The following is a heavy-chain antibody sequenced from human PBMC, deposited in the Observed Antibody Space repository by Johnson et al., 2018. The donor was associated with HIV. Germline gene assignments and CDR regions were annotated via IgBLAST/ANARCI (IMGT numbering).Heavy chain of an antibody. CDR2: IKSKTDGGTT. J-gene: IGHJ3*02. V-gene: IGHV3-15*01. D-gene: IGHD4-23*01. CDR1: GFTFRNAW. CDR3: TTDLGVVGGFDI. Sequence: EVQLVESGGGLVKPGGSLRLSCAVSGFTFRNAWVSWVRQAPGKGLEWVGRIKSKTDGGTTDYAEPVKGRFTISRDDSKTTLLLQMNSLKIEDTAVYYCTTDLGVVGGFDIWGQGTMVSVS.